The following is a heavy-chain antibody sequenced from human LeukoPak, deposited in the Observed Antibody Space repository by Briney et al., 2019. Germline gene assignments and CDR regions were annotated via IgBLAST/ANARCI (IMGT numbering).Heavy chain of an antibody. D-gene: IGHD6-13*01. J-gene: IGHJ4*02. CDR1: GFTFDDYG. Sequence: GGSLRLSRAASGFTFDDYGMSWVRQAPGKGLEWVSGINWNGGSTSYADSVKGRFTISRDTAKNSLYLQMNSLRAEDTALYYCARLKAAAGSNFDYWGQGTLVTVSS. CDR3: ARLKAAAGSNFDY. CDR2: INWNGGST. V-gene: IGHV3-20*04.